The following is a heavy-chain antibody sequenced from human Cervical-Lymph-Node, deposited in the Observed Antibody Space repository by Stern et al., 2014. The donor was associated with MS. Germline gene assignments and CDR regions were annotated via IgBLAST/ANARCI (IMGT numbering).Heavy chain of an antibody. CDR1: GASISSGTSY. CDR3: ARGHWELLGNNYFDS. CDR2: LPASGAT. J-gene: IGHJ4*02. Sequence: QVQLVQSGPGLVKPSQTLSLTCTVSGASISSGTSYWSWIRQPAGGGLEWIGRLPASGATHYNPSLKSRVTISGDTSKNQFSLNLNSVTAADTAVYYCARGHWELLGNNYFDSWGQGTLVTVSS. D-gene: IGHD1-26*01. V-gene: IGHV4-61*02.